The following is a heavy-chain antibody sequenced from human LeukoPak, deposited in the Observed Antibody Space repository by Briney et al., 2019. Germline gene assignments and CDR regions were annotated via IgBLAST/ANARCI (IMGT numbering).Heavy chain of an antibody. D-gene: IGHD3-9*01. V-gene: IGHV3-30*18. J-gene: IGHJ4*02. CDR1: GFTFSSYG. CDR2: ISYDGSNK. CDR3: AKDRLTIFYYFGY. Sequence: GGSLRLSCAASGFTFSSYGMHWVRQAPGKGLEWVAVISYDGSNKYYADSVKGRFTISRDNSKNTLYLQMNSLRAEDTAVYYCAKDRLTIFYYFGYWGQGTLVTVSS.